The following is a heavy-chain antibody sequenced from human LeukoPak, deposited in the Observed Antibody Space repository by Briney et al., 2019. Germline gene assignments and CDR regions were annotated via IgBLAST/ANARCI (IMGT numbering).Heavy chain of an antibody. D-gene: IGHD2-2*01. Sequence: GRSLRLSCAASGFTFSSYGMHWVRQAPGKGLEWVAVIWYDGSNKYYADSVKGRFTISRDNSKNTLYLQMNSLRAEDTAVYYCARDCSSTSCYSHGFDYWGQGTLVTVSS. CDR2: IWYDGSNK. CDR1: GFTFSSYG. CDR3: ARDCSSTSCYSHGFDY. J-gene: IGHJ4*02. V-gene: IGHV3-33*01.